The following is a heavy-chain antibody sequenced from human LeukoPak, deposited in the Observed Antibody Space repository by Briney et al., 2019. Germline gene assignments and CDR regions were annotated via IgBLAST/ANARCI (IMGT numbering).Heavy chain of an antibody. D-gene: IGHD3-9*01. CDR2: IIPIFGTA. J-gene: IGHJ4*02. Sequence: ASVKVSCKASGGTFSSYAISWVRQAPGQGLEWMGGIIPIFGTANYAQKFQGRVTITADKSTSTAYMELSSLRSEDTAVYYCARSPDILTGENFEYWGQGTLVTVSS. CDR1: GGTFSSYA. CDR3: ARSPDILTGENFEY. V-gene: IGHV1-69*06.